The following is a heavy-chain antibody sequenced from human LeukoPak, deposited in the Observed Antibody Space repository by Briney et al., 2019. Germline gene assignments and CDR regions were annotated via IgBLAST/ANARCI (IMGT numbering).Heavy chain of an antibody. CDR1: GFTFSSYA. V-gene: IGHV3-23*01. CDR2: ISGSGGST. J-gene: IGHJ4*02. CDR3: AKDRFQVVVAATRYFDY. Sequence: GGSLRLSCAASGFTFSSYAMSWVRQAPGKGLEWVSTISGSGGSTYYADSVKGWFTISRDNSKNTLYLQMNSLRAEDTAVYYCAKDRFQVVVAATRYFDYWGQGTLVTVSS. D-gene: IGHD2-15*01.